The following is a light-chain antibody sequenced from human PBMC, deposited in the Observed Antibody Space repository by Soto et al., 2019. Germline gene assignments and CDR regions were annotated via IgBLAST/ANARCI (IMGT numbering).Light chain of an antibody. CDR2: GAS. V-gene: IGKV1-39*01. CDR3: QLSYSTLT. J-gene: IGKJ5*01. Sequence: DIQITQSPPSLSASVGDTVTITCRASQSISSYLNWYQQKPGKAPEPLIYGASNLQGGVPSRFTGSGSGTDFTLTISSLRPEDFATYYCQLSYSTLTFGQGTRLEIK. CDR1: QSISSY.